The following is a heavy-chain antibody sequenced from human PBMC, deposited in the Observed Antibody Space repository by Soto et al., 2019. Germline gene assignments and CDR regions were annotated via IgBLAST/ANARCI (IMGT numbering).Heavy chain of an antibody. CDR2: VNVHNGDT. V-gene: IGHV1-3*01. D-gene: IGHD3-16*01. CDR1: GYRFTDYA. Sequence: QVQLVQSGAEVRKPGASVKGACKASGYRFTDYAIQWVRQAPGQSLEWLGWVNVHNGDTKYSQRFHDRVTITWDTSATTAYMELGSLRSEDTAVYYCVRDFLGDPGAHFDYWGQGTLVTVSS. CDR3: VRDFLGDPGAHFDY. J-gene: IGHJ4*02.